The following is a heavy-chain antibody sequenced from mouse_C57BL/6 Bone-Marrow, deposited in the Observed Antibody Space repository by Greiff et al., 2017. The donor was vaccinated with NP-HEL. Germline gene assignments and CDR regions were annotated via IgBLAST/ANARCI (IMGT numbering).Heavy chain of an antibody. CDR3: ASHYYGSSTWYFDV. D-gene: IGHD1-1*01. Sequence: VQLKESGPVLVKPGASVKMSCKASGYTFTDYYMNWVKQSHGKSLEWIGVINPYNGGTSYNQKFKGKATLTVDKSSSTAYMELNSLTSEDSAVYYCASHYYGSSTWYFDVWGTGTTVTVSS. CDR1: GYTFTDYY. V-gene: IGHV1-19*01. J-gene: IGHJ1*03. CDR2: INPYNGGT.